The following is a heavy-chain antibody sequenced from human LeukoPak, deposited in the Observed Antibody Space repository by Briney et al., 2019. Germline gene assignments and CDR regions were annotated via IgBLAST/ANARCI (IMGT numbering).Heavy chain of an antibody. V-gene: IGHV3-20*04. CDR2: INWNGVRT. J-gene: IGHJ4*02. Sequence: SGGSLRLSCAASGFTFDDYGMSWVRQAPGKGLEWVSGINWNGVRTDYADSVKVRFTISRDKSKNTLYLQMNSLRAEDTAVYYCASTQRGDYFDYWGQGTLVTVSS. D-gene: IGHD2-15*01. CDR1: GFTFDDYG. CDR3: ASTQRGDYFDY.